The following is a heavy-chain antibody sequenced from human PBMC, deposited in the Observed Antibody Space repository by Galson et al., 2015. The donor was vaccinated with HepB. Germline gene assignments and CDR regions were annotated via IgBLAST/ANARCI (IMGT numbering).Heavy chain of an antibody. D-gene: IGHD6-19*01. CDR2: ISSKSTYI. J-gene: IGHJ4*02. CDR3: ARDESGAVAGGKSDY. Sequence: SLRLSCAASGFTFGSYNMNWVRQAPGKGLEWVSFISSKSTYIYYADSVKGRFTISRDNAKNTLYLQMNSLRAEDTAVYFCARDESGAVAGGKSDYWGQGTLVTVSS. CDR1: GFTFGSYN. V-gene: IGHV3-21*01.